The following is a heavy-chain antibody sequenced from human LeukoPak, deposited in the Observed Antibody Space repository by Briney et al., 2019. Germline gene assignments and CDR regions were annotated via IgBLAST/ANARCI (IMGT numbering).Heavy chain of an antibody. CDR2: ISSDGSCT. CDR1: GFTFSSYW. Sequence: PGGSLRPSCAASGFTFSSYWMHWVRQPPGKGLVWVSRISSDGSCTNYADSVKGRFTISRDNAKNTLYLQMNSLRAEDTAVYYCASAPFSSSSCWGQGTLVTVSS. J-gene: IGHJ4*02. CDR3: ASAPFSSSSC. V-gene: IGHV3-74*01. D-gene: IGHD2-2*01.